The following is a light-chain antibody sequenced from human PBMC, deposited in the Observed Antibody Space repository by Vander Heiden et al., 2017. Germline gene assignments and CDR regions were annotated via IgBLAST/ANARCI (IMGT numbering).Light chain of an antibody. CDR2: SKN. V-gene: IGLV1-44*01. CDR3: AAWDDSLNGRV. CDR1: SSNIGSNT. J-gene: IGLJ3*02. Sequence: QSVLTQPPSASGTPGQRVTISCSGSSSNIGSNTVTWYQQRPGTAPKLLIFSKNQRPSGVPDRVSGSKSGTSDSLAISGLQSEDEADYYCAAWDDSLNGRVVGGGTKLTVL.